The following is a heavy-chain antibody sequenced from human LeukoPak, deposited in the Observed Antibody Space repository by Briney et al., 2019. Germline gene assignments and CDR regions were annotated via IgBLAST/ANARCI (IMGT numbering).Heavy chain of an antibody. V-gene: IGHV3-74*01. CDR2: INGDGSST. J-gene: IGHJ4*02. D-gene: IGHD6-13*01. CDR1: GFTFSSYW. CDR3: GRASLNCIAAAGLDY. Sequence: GGSLRLSRAASGFTFSSYWMHWVRQAPGKGLVWVSRINGDGSSTSYADSVKGRFTISRDNAKNTLYLQMNSLRAEDTAVYYCGRASLNCIAAAGLDYWGQGTLVTLSS.